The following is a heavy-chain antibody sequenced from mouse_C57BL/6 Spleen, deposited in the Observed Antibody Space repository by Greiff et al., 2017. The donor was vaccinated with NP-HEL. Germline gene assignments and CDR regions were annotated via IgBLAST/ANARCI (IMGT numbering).Heavy chain of an antibody. J-gene: IGHJ1*03. CDR1: GFTFSDYY. Sequence: EVMLVESEGGLVQPGSSMKLSCTASGFTFSDYYMAWVRQVPEKGLEWVANINYDGSSTYYLDSLKSRFIISRDNAKNILYLQMSSLKSEDTATYYCARDNYYYGSSLYWYFDVWGTGTTVTVSS. CDR3: ARDNYYYGSSLYWYFDV. V-gene: IGHV5-16*01. D-gene: IGHD1-1*01. CDR2: INYDGSST.